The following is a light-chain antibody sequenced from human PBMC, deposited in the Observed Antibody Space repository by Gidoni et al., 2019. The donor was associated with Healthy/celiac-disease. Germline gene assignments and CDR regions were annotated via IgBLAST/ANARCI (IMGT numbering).Light chain of an antibody. CDR2: KVS. CDR1: QSLVYSDGNNY. V-gene: IGKV2-30*01. CDR3: MQGTHWHPMCS. Sequence: DVVMTQSPLSLPVTLGQPASISCRSSQSLVYSDGNNYLNWFLQRPGQSPRRLIYKVSNRDSGVPDRFGGGGSGTDFIIQFSRVEAEDVRVYYCMQGTHWHPMCSFGQGTKLEIK. J-gene: IGKJ2*04.